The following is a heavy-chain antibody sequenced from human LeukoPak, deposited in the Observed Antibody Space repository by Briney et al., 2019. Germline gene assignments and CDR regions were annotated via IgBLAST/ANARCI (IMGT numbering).Heavy chain of an antibody. D-gene: IGHD3-16*02. Sequence: PAGGSLRLSCAASRFTFSSYAMSWVRQAPGKGLEWVSIISGSGGSTYYADSVKGRFTTSRDNSKNTLYLQMNSLRAEDTAIYYCAKETAMNTFGGVIVNPFDYWGQGTLVTVSS. CDR2: ISGSGGST. V-gene: IGHV3-23*01. J-gene: IGHJ4*02. CDR3: AKETAMNTFGGVIVNPFDY. CDR1: RFTFSSYA.